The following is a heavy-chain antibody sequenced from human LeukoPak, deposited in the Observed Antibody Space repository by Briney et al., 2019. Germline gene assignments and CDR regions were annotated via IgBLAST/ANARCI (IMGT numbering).Heavy chain of an antibody. Sequence: SETLSLTCTVSGDSISSSNYFWGWIRQPPGKGLEWIGYIYYSGGTNYNPSLKSRVTISVDTSKNQFSLKLSSVTAADTAVYYCALGRSDYYMDVWGKGTTVTISS. V-gene: IGHV4-61*05. CDR2: IYYSGGT. J-gene: IGHJ6*03. CDR1: GDSISSSNYF. CDR3: ALGRSDYYMDV. D-gene: IGHD3-10*01.